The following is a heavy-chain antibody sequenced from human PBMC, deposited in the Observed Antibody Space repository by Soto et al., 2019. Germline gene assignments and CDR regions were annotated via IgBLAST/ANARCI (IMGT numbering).Heavy chain of an antibody. V-gene: IGHV4-61*08. D-gene: IGHD5-18*01. Sequence: SETLSLTCTVSGGSISSADHYWSWIRQPPGKGLEWIGYVDYSGTANYNPSLKSRVSMSVDTSKNQLSLKVTSVTAADTAMYYCARADTAMTTPFDYWGQGTLVTVSS. CDR1: GGSISSADHY. CDR3: ARADTAMTTPFDY. CDR2: VDYSGTA. J-gene: IGHJ4*02.